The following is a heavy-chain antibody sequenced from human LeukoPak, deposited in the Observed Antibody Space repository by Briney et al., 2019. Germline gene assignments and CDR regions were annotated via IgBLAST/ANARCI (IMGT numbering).Heavy chain of an antibody. D-gene: IGHD3-22*01. J-gene: IGHJ5*02. V-gene: IGHV4-61*02. CDR2: IYTSGST. CDR3: ARGPYDSSGYYYGNRWFDP. Sequence: SETLSLTCTVSGGSISSGSYYWSWIRQPAGKGLEWIGRIYTSGSTNYNPSLKSRVTISVDTSRNQFSLKLSSVTAADTAVYYCARGPYDSSGYYYGNRWFDPWGQGTLVTVSS. CDR1: GGSISSGSYY.